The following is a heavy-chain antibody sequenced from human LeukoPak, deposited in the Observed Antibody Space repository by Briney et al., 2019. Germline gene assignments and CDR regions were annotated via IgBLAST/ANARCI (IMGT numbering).Heavy chain of an antibody. CDR2: ISGSGGST. J-gene: IGHJ4*02. V-gene: IGHV3-23*01. D-gene: IGHD3-22*01. Sequence: GGSLRLSCAVSGVTFSSDAMSCVRQAPGKGREGVSAISGSGGSTYYADSVKGRFTISRDNSKNTLYLQMNSLRAKDTAVYYCHYYDSSGSYNYFDYWGQGTLVTVSS. CDR3: HYYDSSGSYNYFDY. CDR1: GVTFSSDA.